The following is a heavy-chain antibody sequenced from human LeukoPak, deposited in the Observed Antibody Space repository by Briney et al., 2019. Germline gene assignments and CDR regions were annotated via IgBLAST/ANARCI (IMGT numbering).Heavy chain of an antibody. D-gene: IGHD3-10*01. CDR3: ARASGLLWFGD. Sequence: GRSLRLSCAASGFTFSSYAMHWVRQAPGKGLEWVAVISYDGSNKYYADSVKGRFTISRDNSKNTLYLQMSSLRAEDTAVYYCARASGLLWFGDWGQGTLVTVSS. J-gene: IGHJ4*02. V-gene: IGHV3-30*04. CDR1: GFTFSSYA. CDR2: ISYDGSNK.